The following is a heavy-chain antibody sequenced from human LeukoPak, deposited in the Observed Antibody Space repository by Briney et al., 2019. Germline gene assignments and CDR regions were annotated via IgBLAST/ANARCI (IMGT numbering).Heavy chain of an antibody. D-gene: IGHD1-26*01. CDR3: ARARWEPTYYFDY. Sequence: SVKVSSKASGGTFSSYAISWVRQAPGQGLEWTGGIIPIFGTANYAQKFQGRVTITADESTSTAYMELSSLRSEDTAVYYCARARWEPTYYFDYWGQGTLVTVSS. CDR1: GGTFSSYA. CDR2: IIPIFGTA. V-gene: IGHV1-69*13. J-gene: IGHJ4*02.